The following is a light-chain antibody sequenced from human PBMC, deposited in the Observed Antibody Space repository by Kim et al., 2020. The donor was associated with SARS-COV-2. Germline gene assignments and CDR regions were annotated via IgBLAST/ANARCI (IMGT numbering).Light chain of an antibody. V-gene: IGLV1-44*01. CDR3: AAWDGSLNVVL. Sequence: ELTQPPSASGTPGQRVTISCSVSSSNIGSNTVNWYRQFPGTAPKLLIYRSNQRPSGVPDRFSGSKSGTSASLAISGLQSEDEANYYCAAWDGSLNVVLFGGGTQLTVL. CDR2: RSN. J-gene: IGLJ2*01. CDR1: SSNIGSNT.